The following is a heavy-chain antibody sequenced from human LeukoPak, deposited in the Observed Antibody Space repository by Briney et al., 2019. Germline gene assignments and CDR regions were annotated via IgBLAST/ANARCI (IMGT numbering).Heavy chain of an antibody. V-gene: IGHV7-4-1*02. CDR2: INTNTGNP. CDR3: ARGMSGWGTYFYYYMDV. Sequence: ASVKVSCKASGYTFTSYAMNWVRQAPGQGLEWMGWINTNTGNPTYAQGFTGRFVFSLDTSVSTAYLQISSLKAEDTAVYYCARGMSGWGTYFYYYMDVWGKGTTVTIPS. D-gene: IGHD3-3*01. CDR1: GYTFTSYA. J-gene: IGHJ6*03.